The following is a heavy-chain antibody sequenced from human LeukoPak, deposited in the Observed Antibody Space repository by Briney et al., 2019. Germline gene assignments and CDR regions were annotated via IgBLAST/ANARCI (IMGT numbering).Heavy chain of an antibody. J-gene: IGHJ4*02. D-gene: IGHD1-14*01. CDR2: ISGDAGST. V-gene: IGHV3-23*01. CDR3: AKATGYLL. Sequence: GGSLRLSCAASGFTFSTYAMSWVRQAPGKGLEWVSSISGDAGSTYYADSVRGRFTISRDNSKTTLYLQMNSLRAEDTGVYYCAKATGYLLWGQGTLVIVSS. CDR1: GFTFSTYA.